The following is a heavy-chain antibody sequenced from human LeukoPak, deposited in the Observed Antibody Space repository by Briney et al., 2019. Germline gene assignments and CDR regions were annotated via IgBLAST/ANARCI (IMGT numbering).Heavy chain of an antibody. J-gene: IGHJ4*02. CDR3: AKDDAWIQFND. D-gene: IGHD5-24*01. V-gene: IGHV3-23*01. Sequence: GGSLRLSCAASGFRFTWYSLNWVRQAPGKGLEWVSGISPSGDIKYYIDSVKGRFTASRDNSKNTLYLQINSLRDDDTAVYYCAKDDAWIQFNDWGQGTLVTVSS. CDR1: GFRFTWYS. CDR2: ISPSGDIK.